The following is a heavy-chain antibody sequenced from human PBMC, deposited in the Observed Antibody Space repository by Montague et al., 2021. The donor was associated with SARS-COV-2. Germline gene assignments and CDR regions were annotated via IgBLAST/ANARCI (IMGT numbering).Heavy chain of an antibody. CDR1: GGSFSGYH. CDR3: ARAHSGSWAHLDN. V-gene: IGHV4-34*01. Sequence: SETLSLTCAVYGGSFSGYHWSWIRRPPGKGLEWIGEVNHSGSTNXNPSLKSRVTISADTSKNQFSLRLNSVTAADTAVYYCARAHSGSWAHLDNRGQGSLVTVSS. CDR2: VNHSGST. J-gene: IGHJ4*02. D-gene: IGHD5-12*01.